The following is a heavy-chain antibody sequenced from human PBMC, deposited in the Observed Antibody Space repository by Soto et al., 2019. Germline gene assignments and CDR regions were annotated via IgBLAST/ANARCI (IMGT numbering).Heavy chain of an antibody. CDR3: ARTYYYDSSGYSRTYYFDY. V-gene: IGHV6-1*01. D-gene: IGHD3-22*01. J-gene: IGHJ4*02. CDR2: TYYRSKWYN. CDR1: GDSVSSNSAA. Sequence: SQTLSLTCAISGDSVSSNSAAWNWIRQSPSRGLEWLGRTYYRSKWYNDYAVSVKSRITINPDTSKNQFSLQLNSVTPEDTAVYYCARTYYYDSSGYSRTYYFDYWGQGTLVTVSS.